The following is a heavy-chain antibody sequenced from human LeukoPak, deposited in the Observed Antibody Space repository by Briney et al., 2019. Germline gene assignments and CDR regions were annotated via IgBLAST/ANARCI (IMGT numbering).Heavy chain of an antibody. J-gene: IGHJ6*03. CDR1: RDTLTVDD. CDR3: ATDSSVCSSTTCHNYMDV. Sequence: ASVKVSCKLSRDTLTVDDTDSVPEATGQGLEWIGWMNPKSGDTGYAQKFQGRVTMTRNTSITTASMELSSLRSEDTAVYYCATDSSVCSSTTCHNYMDVWGKGTTVTVSS. V-gene: IGHV1-8*01. D-gene: IGHD2-2*02. CDR2: MNPKSGDT.